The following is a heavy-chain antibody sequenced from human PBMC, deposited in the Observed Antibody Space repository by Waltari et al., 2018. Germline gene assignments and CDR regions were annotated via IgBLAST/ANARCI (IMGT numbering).Heavy chain of an antibody. CDR2: INAGNVNT. CDR1: GYTFPSYA. CDR3: ARGEQQLVLYYYGMDV. J-gene: IGHJ6*02. D-gene: IGHD6-13*01. Sequence: QVQLVQSGAEVKKPGASVKVSCKASGYTFPSYAMHWVRQAPGQRLEGMGWINAGNVNTKYSQKFQGRVTITRDTSASTAYMELSSLRSEDTAVYYCARGEQQLVLYYYGMDVWGQGTTVTVSS. V-gene: IGHV1-3*01.